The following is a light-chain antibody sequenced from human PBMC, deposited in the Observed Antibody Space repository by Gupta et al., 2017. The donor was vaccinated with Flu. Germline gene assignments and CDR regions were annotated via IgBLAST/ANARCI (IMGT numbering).Light chain of an antibody. V-gene: IGKV3-15*01. J-gene: IGKJ1*01. CDR2: DAV. Sequence: EIVMSQPTPTLSVSPGERATLPCRASQSISSKTAWYQQKPGQAPRLLMYDAVTRRNGVPVRFSGGGCGKEFTLTINSRQSEEFAVYYCQKYDTWPPWTLGQGTKVEIK. CDR3: QKYDTWPPWT. CDR1: QSISSK.